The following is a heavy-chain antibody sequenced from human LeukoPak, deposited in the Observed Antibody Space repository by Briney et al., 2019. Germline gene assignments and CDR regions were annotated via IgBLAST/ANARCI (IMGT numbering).Heavy chain of an antibody. D-gene: IGHD5-18*01. V-gene: IGHV3-23*01. J-gene: IGHJ4*02. CDR1: GFTFSSYA. CDR2: INGSGGST. Sequence: GGSLRLSCAASGFTFSSYAMSWLRQAPGKGLEGVSAINGSGGSTYYADSVKGRFTISRDNSKNTLYLKMNSLRAEDTAVYYCAKQPWIQLWPSSYYFDYWGQGTLVIVSS. CDR3: AKQPWIQLWPSSYYFDY.